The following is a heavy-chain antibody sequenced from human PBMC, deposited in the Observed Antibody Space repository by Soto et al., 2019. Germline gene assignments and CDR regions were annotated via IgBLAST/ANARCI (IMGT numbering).Heavy chain of an antibody. CDR2: VSSDGGRR. Sequence: PGGSLRLSCEASGFIFQNFGMHWVRQAPGKGLEWLGVVSSDGGRRYYADSVRGRLNISRDNPKNTLHLQLDRLSADDTAVYYCAKSWNLDFSATWYPPDYWGQGTLVTVSS. J-gene: IGHJ4*02. CDR3: AKSWNLDFSATWYPPDY. V-gene: IGHV3-30*18. CDR1: GFIFQNFG. D-gene: IGHD6-13*01.